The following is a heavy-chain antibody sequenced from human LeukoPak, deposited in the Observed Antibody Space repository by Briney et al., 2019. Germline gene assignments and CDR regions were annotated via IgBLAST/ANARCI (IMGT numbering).Heavy chain of an antibody. CDR1: GGTFSSYA. CDR3: ARGASPSPSRLNYFDY. Sequence: GSSVKVSCKASGGTFSSYAISWVRQAPGQGLEWMGWINTNTGNPTYAQGFTGRFVFSLDTSVSTAYLQISSLKAEDTAVYYCARGASPSPSRLNYFDYWGQGTLVTVSS. J-gene: IGHJ4*02. CDR2: INTNTGNP. V-gene: IGHV7-4-1*02. D-gene: IGHD6-6*01.